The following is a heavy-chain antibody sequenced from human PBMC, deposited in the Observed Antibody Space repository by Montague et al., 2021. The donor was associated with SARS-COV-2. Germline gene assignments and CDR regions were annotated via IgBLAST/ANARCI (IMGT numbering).Heavy chain of an antibody. CDR1: GGSFSGYY. J-gene: IGHJ4*02. D-gene: IGHD4-23*01. V-gene: IGHV4-34*01. Sequence: SETLSLTCAVYGGSFSGYYWTWIRQSPGKGLEWIAEINHSGTTNXNFNPSLRSRVTISVDTPKSQFSLKLSSVTAADTGVYYCARWDPQTLTLIGLRGKSASDYWGQGTLVTVSS. CDR3: ARWDPQTLTLIGLRGKSASDY. CDR2: INHSGTT.